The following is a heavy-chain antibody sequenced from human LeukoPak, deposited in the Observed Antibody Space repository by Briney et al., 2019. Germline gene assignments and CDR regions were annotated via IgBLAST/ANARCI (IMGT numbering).Heavy chain of an antibody. J-gene: IGHJ4*02. Sequence: GGSLRLSCAASGFSFTSYAMSWVRQAPGKGLEWVANIKQDGSEKYYVDSVKGRFTISRDNAKNSLYLQMNSLRAEDTAVYYCAREDPYYFDYWGQGTLVTVSS. CDR1: GFSFTSYA. V-gene: IGHV3-7*05. CDR2: IKQDGSEK. CDR3: AREDPYYFDY.